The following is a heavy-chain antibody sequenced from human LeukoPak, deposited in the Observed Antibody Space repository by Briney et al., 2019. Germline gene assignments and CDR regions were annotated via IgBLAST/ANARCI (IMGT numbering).Heavy chain of an antibody. Sequence: GGSLRLSCTASGFAVSSNYINWVRQAPGEGLEWVSVIHTGGNTYYADSVKGRFTISSDNSKNTVYLQMTSLRAEDPALYYCARERDGYCGGDCYYYYGMDVWGQGTTVTVSS. CDR2: IHTGGNT. CDR3: ARERDGYCGGDCYYYYGMDV. V-gene: IGHV3-66*01. CDR1: GFAVSSNY. J-gene: IGHJ6*02. D-gene: IGHD2-21*02.